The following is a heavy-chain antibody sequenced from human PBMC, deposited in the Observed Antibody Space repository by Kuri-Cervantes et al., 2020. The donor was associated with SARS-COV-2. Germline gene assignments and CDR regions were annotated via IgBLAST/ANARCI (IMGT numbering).Heavy chain of an antibody. CDR3: AGAEVSGYGPAFDI. Sequence: SVKVSCKASGGTFSTAIISWVRQAPGQGLEWMGGIMPVLGMPNYAQKFQGRVTITADKSTSTAYMELSSLRSEDTAVYYCAGAEVSGYGPAFDIWGQGTMVTVSS. J-gene: IGHJ3*02. V-gene: IGHV1-69*10. D-gene: IGHD5-12*01. CDR2: IMPVLGMP. CDR1: GGTFSTAI.